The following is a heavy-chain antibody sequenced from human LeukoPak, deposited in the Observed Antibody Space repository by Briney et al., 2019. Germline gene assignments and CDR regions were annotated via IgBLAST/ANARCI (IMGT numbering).Heavy chain of an antibody. D-gene: IGHD6-13*01. V-gene: IGHV3-20*01. Sequence: GGSLRLSCAASGFTFDEYGMSWVRQVPGKGLEWVSGINRNGDTTSYADSVKGRFTISRDNAKNSLYLQMNSLRVEDTALYHCAKDQAAARSDPAFDYWGQGTLVTVSS. CDR3: AKDQAAARSDPAFDY. J-gene: IGHJ4*02. CDR2: INRNGDTT. CDR1: GFTFDEYG.